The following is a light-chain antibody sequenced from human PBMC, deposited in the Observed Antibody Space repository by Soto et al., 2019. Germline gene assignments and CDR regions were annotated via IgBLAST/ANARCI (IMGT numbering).Light chain of an antibody. V-gene: IGKV3-20*01. Sequence: EIVLTQSPGTLSLSPGERATLSCRASQSVSSSYLAWYQQKPGQAPRLLIYGASSRATGIPDRFSGSGSGTDFTLTISSLQAEDVAVYYCQQYYSTPSFGGGTKVDIK. J-gene: IGKJ4*01. CDR3: QQYYSTPS. CDR2: GAS. CDR1: QSVSSSY.